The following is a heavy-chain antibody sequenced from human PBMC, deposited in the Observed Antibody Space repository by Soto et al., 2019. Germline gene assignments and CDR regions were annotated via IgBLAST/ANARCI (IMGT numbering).Heavy chain of an antibody. J-gene: IGHJ4*02. Sequence: ASVKVSCKTSGYTFTSYCISWVRQAPGQGLEWMAWISAYNGNTNYAQKLQGRVTLTTDTSTSTAYMDLMSLRSDDSAVYFCARDREGYGDYDYWGQGTLVTVSS. CDR2: ISAYNGNT. D-gene: IGHD4-17*01. V-gene: IGHV1-18*01. CDR3: ARDREGYGDYDY. CDR1: GYTFTSYC.